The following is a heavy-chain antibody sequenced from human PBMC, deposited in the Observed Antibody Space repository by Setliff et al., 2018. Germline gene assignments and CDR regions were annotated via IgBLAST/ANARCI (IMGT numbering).Heavy chain of an antibody. D-gene: IGHD1-1*01. CDR2: IYYSGST. CDR3: VREGYSEYFQD. CDR1: GVSISSSSYS. J-gene: IGHJ1*01. V-gene: IGHV4-39*01. Sequence: PSETLSLTCTVSGVSISSSSYSWGWIRQPPGKGLEWIGSIYYSGSTYYNPSLKSRVTISVDTSKNQFSLKLSSVTAADTAVYYCVREGYSEYFQDWGRGTLVTVSS.